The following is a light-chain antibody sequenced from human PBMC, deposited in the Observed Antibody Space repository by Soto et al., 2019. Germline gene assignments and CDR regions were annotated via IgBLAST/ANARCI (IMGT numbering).Light chain of an antibody. CDR1: QTISSNY. CDR3: QQYVSWT. CDR2: GTS. V-gene: IGKV3-20*01. J-gene: IGKJ1*01. Sequence: EIVLTQSPGTLSVSPGERATLSCGASQTISSNYLVWYQQKPGQAPSLLIYGTSSRATGIPDRFSGSGSGTDFTLTISRLEPEDSAIYYCQQYVSWTFGQGTKVEIK.